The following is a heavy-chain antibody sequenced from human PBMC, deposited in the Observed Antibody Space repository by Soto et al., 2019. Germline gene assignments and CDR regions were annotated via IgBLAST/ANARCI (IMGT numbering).Heavy chain of an antibody. J-gene: IGHJ1*01. Sequence: GASVKVSCKASGDTFAFYSINWVRQAPGLGLEWMGRINPILSMANYAQKFQGRVTITADESTSTAYMELSSLRSEDTAVYYCARAGTYYYDSSGFEGEYFQHWGQGTLVTV. V-gene: IGHV1-69*04. CDR2: INPILSMA. CDR1: GDTFAFYS. CDR3: ARAGTYYYDSSGFEGEYFQH. D-gene: IGHD3-22*01.